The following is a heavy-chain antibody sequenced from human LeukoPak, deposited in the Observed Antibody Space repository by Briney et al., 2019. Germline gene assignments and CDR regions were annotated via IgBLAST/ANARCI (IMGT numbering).Heavy chain of an antibody. CDR3: ARAGEQWPDYYFDY. CDR2: ISSSSSYI. CDR1: GFTFSSYS. V-gene: IGHV3-21*01. D-gene: IGHD6-19*01. Sequence: NSGGSLRLSCAASGFTFSSYSMNWVRQAPGKGLEWVSSISSSSSYIYYADSVKGRFTISRDNAKISLYLQMNSLRAEDTAVYYCARAGEQWPDYYFDYWGQGTLVTVSS. J-gene: IGHJ4*02.